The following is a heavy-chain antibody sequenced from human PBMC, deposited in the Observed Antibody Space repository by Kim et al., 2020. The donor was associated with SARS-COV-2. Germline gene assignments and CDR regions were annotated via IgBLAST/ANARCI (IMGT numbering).Heavy chain of an antibody. J-gene: IGHJ4*02. CDR3: ATDPMKGHFGRLGELIWFV. Sequence: ASVKVSCKVSGYTLTELSMHWVRQAPGKGLEWMGGFDPEDGETIYAQKFQGRVTMTEDTSTDTAYMELSSLRSEDTAVYYCATDPMKGHFGRLGELIWFVWGQGTLVTVSS. CDR2: FDPEDGET. V-gene: IGHV1-24*01. CDR1: GYTLTELS. D-gene: IGHD3-16*01.